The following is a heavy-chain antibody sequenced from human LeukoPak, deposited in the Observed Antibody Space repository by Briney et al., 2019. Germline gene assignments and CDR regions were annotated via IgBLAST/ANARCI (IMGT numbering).Heavy chain of an antibody. V-gene: IGHV4-39*01. CDR1: GVSISSSSYY. Sequence: SETLSLTCTVSGVSISSSSYYWGWIRQPPGKGLEWIGSIYYSGSTYYNPSLKSRVTISVDTSKNQFSLKLSSVTAADTAVYYCARQGFPYYDFWSGYGFLGYWGQGTLVTVSS. CDR3: ARQGFPYYDFWSGYGFLGY. J-gene: IGHJ4*02. D-gene: IGHD3-3*01. CDR2: IYYSGST.